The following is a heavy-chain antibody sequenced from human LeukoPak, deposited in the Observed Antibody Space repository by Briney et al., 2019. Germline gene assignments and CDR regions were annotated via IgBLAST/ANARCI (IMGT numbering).Heavy chain of an antibody. D-gene: IGHD1-26*01. CDR1: GCTFSSYW. V-gene: IGHV3-7*04. Sequence: GGSLRLSCAASGCTFSSYWMSWVRQAPGKGLEWVANIKQDGSEKYYVDSVKGRFTISRDNAKNSLYLQMNSLRAEDTAVYYCARGSGSYYSYFDYWGQGTLVTVSS. J-gene: IGHJ4*02. CDR3: ARGSGSYYSYFDY. CDR2: IKQDGSEK.